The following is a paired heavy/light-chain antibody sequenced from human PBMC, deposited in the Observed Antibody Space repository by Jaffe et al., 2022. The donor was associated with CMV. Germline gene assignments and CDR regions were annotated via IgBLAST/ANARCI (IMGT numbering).Light chain of an antibody. J-gene: IGKJ2*01. CDR2: KVS. CDR1: QSLVHSDGNTY. CDR3: MQGTHWPRYT. Sequence: DVVMTQSPLSLPVTLGQPASISCRSSQSLVHSDGNTYLNWFQQRPGQSPRRLIYKVSNRDSGVPDRFSGSGSGTDFTLKISRVEAEDVGVYYCMQGTHWPRYTFGQGTKLEIK. V-gene: IGKV2-30*02.
Heavy chain of an antibody. J-gene: IGHJ3*02. V-gene: IGHV3-49*05. CDR3: TRDLEHQWELLRDDAFDI. CDR2: IRSKAYGGTT. Sequence: EVQLVESGGGLVKPGRSLRLSCTASGFTFGDYAMSWFRQAPGKGLEWVGFIRSKAYGGTTEYAASVKGRFTISRDDSKSIAYLQMNSLKTEDTAVYYCTRDLEHQWELLRDDAFDIWGQGTMVTVSS. D-gene: IGHD1-26*01. CDR1: GFTFGDYA.